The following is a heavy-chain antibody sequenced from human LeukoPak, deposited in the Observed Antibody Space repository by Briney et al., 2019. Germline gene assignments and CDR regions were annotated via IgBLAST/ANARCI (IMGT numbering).Heavy chain of an antibody. V-gene: IGHV6-1*01. J-gene: IGHJ4*02. CDR3: ARDWLDRRATPTRPFDY. D-gene: IGHD5-12*01. CDR1: GGSVSSNSAA. CDR2: TYYRSKWYN. Sequence: SQTLSLTCAISGGSVSSNSAAWNWIRQSPSRGLEWLGRTYYRSKWYNDYAVSVKSRITINPDTSKNQYSLQLNSVTPEDTAAYYCARDWLDRRATPTRPFDYWGQGTLVTVSS.